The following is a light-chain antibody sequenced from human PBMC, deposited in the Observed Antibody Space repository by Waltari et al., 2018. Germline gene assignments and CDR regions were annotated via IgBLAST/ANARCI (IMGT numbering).Light chain of an antibody. J-gene: IGKJ4*01. CDR1: QSVNNNY. V-gene: IGKV3-20*01. CDR2: GAS. CDR3: QQYGSSPST. Sequence: DIVLTQSPGTLSLSPGERVTLSCRASQSVNNNYLAWYQQKSGLAPRLLIYGASNRATGIPDRFSGGGSGTDFTLTISRLEPEDIAVYYCQQYGSSPSTCGGGTKVELK.